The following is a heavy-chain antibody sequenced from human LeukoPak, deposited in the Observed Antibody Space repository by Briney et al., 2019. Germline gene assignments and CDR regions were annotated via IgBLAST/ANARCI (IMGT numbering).Heavy chain of an antibody. CDR2: ISYSGNT. Sequence: SETLSLTCTVSGGSISTHDNYWGWIRQPPGKGLEGIGSISYSGNTHYSPSFQSRVTMSVDTSRNNFSLKLSSVTGADTAVYDCARLYFDFWSGYPDYWGQGTLVTVSS. J-gene: IGHJ4*02. CDR3: ARLYFDFWSGYPDY. V-gene: IGHV4-39*02. CDR1: GGSISTHDNY. D-gene: IGHD3-3*01.